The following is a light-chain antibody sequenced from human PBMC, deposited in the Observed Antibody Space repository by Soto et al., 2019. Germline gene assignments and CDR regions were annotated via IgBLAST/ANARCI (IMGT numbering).Light chain of an antibody. CDR1: QSISGS. J-gene: IGKJ1*01. V-gene: IGKV1-5*03. CDR2: KAS. CDR3: QHYNSYSEA. Sequence: DIPMTQSPSSLSASVRDRVTIPCRASQSISGSLNWYQQKPGKAPKLLIYKASTLKSGVPSRFSGSGSGTEFTLTISSLQPDDFATYYCQHYNSYSEAFGQGSKVDIK.